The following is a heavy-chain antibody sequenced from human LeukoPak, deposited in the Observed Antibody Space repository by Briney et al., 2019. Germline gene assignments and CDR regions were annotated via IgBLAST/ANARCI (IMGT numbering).Heavy chain of an antibody. CDR2: INPNSGGT. Sequence: ASVKVSCKASGYTFTGYYMHWVRQAPGQGLEWMGWINPNSGGTNYAQKFQGRVTMTRDTPISTAYMELSRLRSDDTAVYYCARRTDILTGLTASNAFDIWGQGTMVTVSS. CDR1: GYTFTGYY. V-gene: IGHV1-2*02. J-gene: IGHJ3*02. D-gene: IGHD3-9*01. CDR3: ARRTDILTGLTASNAFDI.